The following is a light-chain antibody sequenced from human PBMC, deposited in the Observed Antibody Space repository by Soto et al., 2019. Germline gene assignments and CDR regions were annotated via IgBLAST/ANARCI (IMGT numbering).Light chain of an antibody. CDR2: EVT. CDR3: GSYAGSDNFV. V-gene: IGLV2-8*01. J-gene: IGLJ1*01. Sequence: QSALTQPPSASGSPGQSVTISCTGTSSDVGGSDFISWYQQHPGKAPKLMIYEVTKRPSGVPDRFSGSKSGNTASLTVSGIQAEDEADYFCGSYAGSDNFVFGTGTKLTVL. CDR1: SSDVGGSDF.